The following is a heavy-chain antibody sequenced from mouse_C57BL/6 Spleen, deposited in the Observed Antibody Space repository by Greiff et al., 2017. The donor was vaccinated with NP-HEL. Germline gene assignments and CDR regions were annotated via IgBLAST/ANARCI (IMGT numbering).Heavy chain of an antibody. D-gene: IGHD1-1*01. V-gene: IGHV1-50*01. Sequence: VQLQQSGAELVKPGASVKLSCKASGYTFTSYWMQWVKQRPGQGLEWIGEIDPSDSYTNYNQKFKGKATLTVDTSSSTAYMQLSSLTSEDSAVYYCARYYYGSSYIWFAYWGQGTLVTVSA. CDR2: IDPSDSYT. CDR3: ARYYYGSSYIWFAY. J-gene: IGHJ3*01. CDR1: GYTFTSYW.